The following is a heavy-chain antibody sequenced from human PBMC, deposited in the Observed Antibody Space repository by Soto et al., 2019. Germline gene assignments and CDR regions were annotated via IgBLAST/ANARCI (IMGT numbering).Heavy chain of an antibody. D-gene: IGHD3-3*01. Sequence: QVQLVQSGAEVKKPGASVNISCQASGFTFSDTLINWVRQGPGQRLEWMGWINPANGNTRYSEPFQGRVTISSLSSASTAHVALSALTSEDTSVYYCARDRVSVAPRVNDACDVWGQGTMITVSS. CDR1: GFTFSDTL. J-gene: IGHJ3*01. CDR2: INPANGNT. CDR3: ARDRVSVAPRVNDACDV. V-gene: IGHV1-3*01.